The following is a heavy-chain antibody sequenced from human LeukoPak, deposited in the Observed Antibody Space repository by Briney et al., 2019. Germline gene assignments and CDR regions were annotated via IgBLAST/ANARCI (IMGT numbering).Heavy chain of an antibody. D-gene: IGHD6-13*01. Sequence: GGSLRLSCAASGFTFSSYAMSWVRQAPGKGLERVSAISGSGGSTYYADSVKGRFTISRDNSKNTLYLQMNSLRAEDTAVYYCAKPGKEAAAGTGLGFDPWGQGTLVTVSS. V-gene: IGHV3-23*01. CDR2: ISGSGGST. CDR1: GFTFSSYA. J-gene: IGHJ5*02. CDR3: AKPGKEAAAGTGLGFDP.